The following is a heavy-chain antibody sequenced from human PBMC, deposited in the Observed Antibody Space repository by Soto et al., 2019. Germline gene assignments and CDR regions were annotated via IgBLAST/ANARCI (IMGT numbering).Heavy chain of an antibody. V-gene: IGHV3-7*01. CDR1: TSTFTSYW. D-gene: IGHD6-19*01. J-gene: IGHJ4*02. CDR2: IKQDGSGR. Sequence: GGSLRLSCAASTSTFTSYWMTWVRQAPGKGLEWVAKIKQDGSGRYYVDSVKGRFTISRDNAKKSVYLQMNSLRVEDTAVYYCSGSGCPVHFGFWGQGSRVTVSS. CDR3: SGSGCPVHFGF.